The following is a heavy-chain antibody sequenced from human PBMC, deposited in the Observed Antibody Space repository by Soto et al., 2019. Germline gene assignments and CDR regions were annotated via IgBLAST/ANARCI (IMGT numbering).Heavy chain of an antibody. D-gene: IGHD3-9*01. V-gene: IGHV4-31*03. CDR3: AREPKEYYDILTGSSDAFDI. Sequence: SETLSLTCTVSGGYISSGGYYWSWIRQHPGKGLEWIGYIYYSGSTYYNPSLKSRVTISVDTSKNQFSLKLSSVTAADTAVYYCAREPKEYYDILTGSSDAFDIWGQGTMVTVSS. CDR2: IYYSGST. CDR1: GGYISSGGYY. J-gene: IGHJ3*02.